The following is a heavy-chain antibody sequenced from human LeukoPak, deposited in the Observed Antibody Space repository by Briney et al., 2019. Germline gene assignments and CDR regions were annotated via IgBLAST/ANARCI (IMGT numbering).Heavy chain of an antibody. CDR1: GFTFSTYS. D-gene: IGHD6-19*01. Sequence: GGSLRLSCAASGFTFSTYSMHWVRQAPGKGLEWAAVLSSIGGKEYYADSVKGRFTISGDNSKNTLYLQMNSLRVEDTALYYCARDRYSSGWYGNQGAFDIWGQGTMVTVSS. J-gene: IGHJ3*02. V-gene: IGHV3-30*04. CDR2: LSSIGGKE. CDR3: ARDRYSSGWYGNQGAFDI.